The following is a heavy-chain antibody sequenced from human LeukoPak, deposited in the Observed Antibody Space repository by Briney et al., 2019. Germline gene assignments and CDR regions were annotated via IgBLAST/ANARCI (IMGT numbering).Heavy chain of an antibody. CDR1: GFTFSNAW. D-gene: IGHD3-10*01. CDR2: IKSKSDGGTT. Sequence: PRGSLRLSCAASGFTFSNAWMSWVRQAPGKGLEWVGRIKSKSDGGTTDYAAPVKGRFTISRDDSENTLFLQMNSLKTEDTAVYYCTTDGLMVRGVMHNDWGQGTLVTVSS. J-gene: IGHJ4*02. CDR3: TTDGLMVRGVMHND. V-gene: IGHV3-15*01.